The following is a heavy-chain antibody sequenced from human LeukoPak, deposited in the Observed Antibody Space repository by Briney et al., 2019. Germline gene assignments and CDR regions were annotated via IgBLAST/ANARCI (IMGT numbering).Heavy chain of an antibody. Sequence: SETLSLTCTVSGGSISTYYWSWIRQPPGKGLEWIGCIYYSGSTNYNPSLKSRVTISVDTSKNQFSLKLSSVTAADTAVYYCARQVITFGGVIGDFDYWGQGTLVTVSS. CDR1: GGSISTYY. D-gene: IGHD3-16*02. CDR3: ARQVITFGGVIGDFDY. J-gene: IGHJ4*02. CDR2: IYYSGST. V-gene: IGHV4-59*08.